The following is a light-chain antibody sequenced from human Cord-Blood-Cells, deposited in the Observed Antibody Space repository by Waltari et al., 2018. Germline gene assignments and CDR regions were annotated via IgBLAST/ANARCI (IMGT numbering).Light chain of an antibody. CDR1: SANMGDNY. V-gene: IGLV1-51*01. CDR3: GTWDSSLSAGV. CDR2: DIN. Sequence: QSVLTQPPSVSAAPGPQVPISCSGSSANMGDNYVSWYQQLPGTAPKLLIYDINKRPSGIPDRFSGSKSGTSATLGITGLQTGDEADYYCGTWDSSLSAGVFGGGTKLTVL. J-gene: IGLJ3*02.